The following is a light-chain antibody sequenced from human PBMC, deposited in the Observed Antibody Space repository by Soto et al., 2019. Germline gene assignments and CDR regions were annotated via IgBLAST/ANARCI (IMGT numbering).Light chain of an antibody. CDR2: QVT. Sequence: QSALTQPASVSGSPGQPITISCTGTNSDIGGYYYVSWYQHHPGKAPKLMIYQVTNRPSGVSNRFSGSKSGNTASLTISGLQAEDEADYYCTSYSSSNTFYVFGAGTKVTVL. CDR1: NSDIGGYYY. J-gene: IGLJ1*01. V-gene: IGLV2-14*01. CDR3: TSYSSSNTFYV.